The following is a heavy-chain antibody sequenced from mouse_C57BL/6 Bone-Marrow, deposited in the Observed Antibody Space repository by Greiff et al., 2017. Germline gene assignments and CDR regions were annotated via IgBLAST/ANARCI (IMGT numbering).Heavy chain of an antibody. J-gene: IGHJ3*01. V-gene: IGHV1-69*01. CDR3: ARDDGYLAWFAY. CDR2: IDPSDSYT. Sequence: QVQLQQPGAELVMPGASVKLSCKASGYTFTSYWMHWVKQRPGQGLEWIGEIDPSDSYTNYNQKFKGKSTLTVDKSSSTAYMQLSSLTSADSAVYYCARDDGYLAWFAYWGQGTLVTVSA. D-gene: IGHD2-3*01. CDR1: GYTFTSYW.